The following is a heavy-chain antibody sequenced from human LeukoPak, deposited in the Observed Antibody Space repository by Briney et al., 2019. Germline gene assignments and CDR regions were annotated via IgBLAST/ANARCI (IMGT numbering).Heavy chain of an antibody. CDR1: GFTFSTYN. CDR2: ITSSSSYI. J-gene: IGHJ6*03. Sequence: GGSLRLSCAASGFTFSTYNMNWVRQAPGKGLEWVSSITSSSSYIYYADSVKGRFTISRDNAKNSLYLQMNSLRDEDTAVYYCARDPYSGSYGDYYYYYMDVWGKGTTATISS. D-gene: IGHD1-26*01. CDR3: ARDPYSGSYGDYYYYYMDV. V-gene: IGHV3-21*01.